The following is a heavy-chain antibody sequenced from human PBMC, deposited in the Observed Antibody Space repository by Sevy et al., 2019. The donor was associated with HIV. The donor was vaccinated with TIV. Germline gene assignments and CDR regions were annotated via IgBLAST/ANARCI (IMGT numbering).Heavy chain of an antibody. D-gene: IGHD2-15*01. CDR1: GFTFSDDY. CDR2: ISSSGSSI. V-gene: IGHV3-11*01. CDR3: AKSGRSGGTCAYS. J-gene: IGHJ5*02. Sequence: GGFLRLSCAASGFTFSDDYMSWIRQAPGKGLEWVSHISSSGSSIYYADSVKGRFTISRDNAKNSLYLQMNSLRAEDTAVYYCAKSGRSGGTCAYSWGQGTLVTVSS.